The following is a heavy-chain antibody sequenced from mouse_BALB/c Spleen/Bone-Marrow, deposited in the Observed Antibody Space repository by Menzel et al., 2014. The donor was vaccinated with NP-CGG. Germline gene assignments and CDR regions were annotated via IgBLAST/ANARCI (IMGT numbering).Heavy chain of an antibody. Sequence: LVESGAELVRPGSSVKISCKASGYAFSSYWMNWVKQRPGQGLEWIGQIYPGDGDTNYNGKFKGKATLTADKSSSTAYMQLCGLTSEDSAVYFCAGGRGWYFDYWGQGTTLTVSS. V-gene: IGHV1-80*01. CDR1: GYAFSSYW. J-gene: IGHJ2*01. CDR2: IYPGDGDT. CDR3: AGGRGWYFDY. D-gene: IGHD2-3*01.